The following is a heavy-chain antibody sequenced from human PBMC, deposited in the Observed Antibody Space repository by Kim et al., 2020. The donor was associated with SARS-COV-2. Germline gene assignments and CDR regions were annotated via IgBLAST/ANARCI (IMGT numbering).Heavy chain of an antibody. J-gene: IGHJ3*02. Sequence: ASVKVSCKASGYTFTGYYMHWVRQAPGQGLEWMGWINPNSGGTNYAQKFQGRVTMTRDTSISTAYMELSRLRSDDTAVYYCARDQVPMVRGVRSAFDSWGQGKMVTVSS. CDR1: GYTFTGYY. CDR2: INPNSGGT. CDR3: ARDQVPMVRGVRSAFDS. V-gene: IGHV1-2*02. D-gene: IGHD3-10*01.